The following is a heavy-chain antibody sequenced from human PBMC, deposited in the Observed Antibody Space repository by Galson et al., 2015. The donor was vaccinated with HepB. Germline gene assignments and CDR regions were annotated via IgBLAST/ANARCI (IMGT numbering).Heavy chain of an antibody. CDR2: ISYDGGTK. CDR1: GFTFSNYG. V-gene: IGHV3-30*18. Sequence: SLRLSCAASGFTFSNYGMDWVRQAPGKGLEWVAVISYDGGTKYYGDSVRGRFTISRDSSKNTLYLQMNSLRAEDTAVYYCAKERYNVSYSSNFHYSAQLTLVTVS. J-gene: IGHJ4*02. D-gene: IGHD5-18*01. CDR3: AKERYNVSYSSNFHY.